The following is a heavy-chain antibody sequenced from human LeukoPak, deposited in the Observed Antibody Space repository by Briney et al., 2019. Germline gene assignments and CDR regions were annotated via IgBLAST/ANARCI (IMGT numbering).Heavy chain of an antibody. J-gene: IGHJ6*02. Sequence: ASVKVSCKASGYTFTGYYMHWVRQAPGQGLEWMGRINPNSGGTNYAQKFQGRVTMTRDTSTSTVYMELSSLRSEDTAVYYCARVDSSSGGMDVWGQGTTVT. V-gene: IGHV1-2*06. D-gene: IGHD6-6*01. CDR3: ARVDSSSGGMDV. CDR2: INPNSGGT. CDR1: GYTFTGYY.